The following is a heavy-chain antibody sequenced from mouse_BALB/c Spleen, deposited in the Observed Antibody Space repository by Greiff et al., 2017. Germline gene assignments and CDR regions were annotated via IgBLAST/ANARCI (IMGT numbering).Heavy chain of an antibody. CDR3: ARYYDGYYVGMDY. J-gene: IGHJ4*01. D-gene: IGHD2-3*01. Sequence: VQLQQSGAELAKPGASVKMSCKASGYTFTSYWMHWVKQRPGQGLEWIGYINPSTGYTEYNQKFKDKATLTADKSSSTAYMQLSSLTSEDSAVYYCARYYDGYYVGMDYWGQGTSVTVSS. CDR2: INPSTGYT. CDR1: GYTFTSYW. V-gene: IGHV1-7*01.